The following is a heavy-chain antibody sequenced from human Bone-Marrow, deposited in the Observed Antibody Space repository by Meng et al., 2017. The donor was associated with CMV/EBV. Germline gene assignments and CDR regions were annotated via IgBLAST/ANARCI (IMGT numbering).Heavy chain of an antibody. V-gene: IGHV3-23*01. J-gene: IGHJ6*02. D-gene: IGHD5-24*01. CDR2: ISGSGGST. CDR3: ARMKRDGYNYYYGMDV. Sequence: GGSLRLSCAASGFTFSSYAMSWVRQAPGKGLEWVSAISGSGGSTYYADSVKGRFTISRDNSKNTLYLQMNSLRAEDTAVYYCARMKRDGYNYYYGMDVWGQGTTVTVSS. CDR1: GFTFSSYA.